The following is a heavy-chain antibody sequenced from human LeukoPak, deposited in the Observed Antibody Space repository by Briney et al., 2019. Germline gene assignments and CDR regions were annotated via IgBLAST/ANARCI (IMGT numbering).Heavy chain of an antibody. V-gene: IGHV5-51*01. CDR3: ASRYDYGDYGLNY. J-gene: IGHJ4*02. Sequence: GESLQISCQGSGYRFTSYWIGWVRQMPGKGLEWMGIIYPGDSDTRYSPSFQGQVTISADKSISTAYLQWSSLKASDTAMYYCASRYDYGDYGLNYWGQGTLVTVSS. CDR2: IYPGDSDT. CDR1: GYRFTSYW. D-gene: IGHD4-17*01.